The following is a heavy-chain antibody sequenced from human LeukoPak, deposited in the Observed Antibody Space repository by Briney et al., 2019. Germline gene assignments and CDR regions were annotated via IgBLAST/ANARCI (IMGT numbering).Heavy chain of an antibody. D-gene: IGHD3-22*01. J-gene: IGHJ4*02. V-gene: IGHV4-61*01. CDR2: IYYSGST. Sequence: PSQTLSLTCTVSGGSISSGSYYWSWIRQPPGKGLEWIGYIYYSGSTNYNPSLKSRVTISVDTSRNQFSLKLSSVTAADTAVYYCARTNDSSGYENIHFDYWGQGTLVTVSS. CDR1: GGSISSGSYY. CDR3: ARTNDSSGYENIHFDY.